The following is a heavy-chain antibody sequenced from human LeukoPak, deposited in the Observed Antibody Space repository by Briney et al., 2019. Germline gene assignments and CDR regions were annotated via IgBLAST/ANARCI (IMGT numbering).Heavy chain of an antibody. Sequence: SQTLSLTCTVSGGSISSGGYYWSWIRQPPGKGLKWIGYIYYSGSTNYNPSLKSRVTISVDTSKNQFSLKLSSVTAADTAVYYCARVVTRTRGGNWFDPWGQGTLVTVSS. V-gene: IGHV4-61*08. D-gene: IGHD1-20*01. CDR1: GGSISSGGYY. J-gene: IGHJ5*02. CDR3: ARVVTRTRGGNWFDP. CDR2: IYYSGST.